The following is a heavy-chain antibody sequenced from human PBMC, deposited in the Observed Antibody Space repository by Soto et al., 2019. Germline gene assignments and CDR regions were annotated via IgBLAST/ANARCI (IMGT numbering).Heavy chain of an antibody. V-gene: IGHV3-48*03. CDR3: AVVVVYIGSDKSTAVDF. D-gene: IGHD2-8*02. CDR1: MFSISAYE. CDR2: IDSSGTTV. J-gene: IGHJ3*01. Sequence: EVQIVESGGRLVQPGGSLRLSCDASMFSISAYEMFWVRQAPGKGLEWIAEIDSSGTTVYYADSVKGRFAISRENNKNVLFLQMDNVSVEDTAVYYCAVVVVYIGSDKSTAVDFWGQGTLVTVSS.